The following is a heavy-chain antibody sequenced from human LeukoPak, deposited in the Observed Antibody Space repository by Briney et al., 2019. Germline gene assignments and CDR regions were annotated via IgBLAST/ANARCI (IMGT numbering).Heavy chain of an antibody. Sequence: PSETLSLTCTVSGGSISSYYWSWIRQPPGKGLEWIGYIYTSGSTNYNPSLKSRVTISVDTSKNQFSLKLSSVTAADTAVYYCAQHRGYSYGYPPWDWGQGTLVTVSS. J-gene: IGHJ4*02. CDR1: GGSISSYY. D-gene: IGHD5-18*01. CDR2: IYTSGST. V-gene: IGHV4-4*09. CDR3: AQHRGYSYGYPPWD.